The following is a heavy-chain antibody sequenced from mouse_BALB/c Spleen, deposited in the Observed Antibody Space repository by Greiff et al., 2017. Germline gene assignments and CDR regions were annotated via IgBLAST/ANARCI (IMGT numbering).Heavy chain of an antibody. D-gene: IGHD2-1*01. Sequence: EVMLVESGGGLVKPGGSLKLSCAASGFTFSSYAMSWVRQTPEKRLEWVASISSGGSTYYPDSVKGRFTISRDNARNILYLQMSSLRSEDTAMYYCARGSYGKGAMDYWGQGTSVTVSS. CDR1: GFTFSSYA. CDR2: ISSGGST. CDR3: ARGSYGKGAMDY. J-gene: IGHJ4*01. V-gene: IGHV5-6-5*01.